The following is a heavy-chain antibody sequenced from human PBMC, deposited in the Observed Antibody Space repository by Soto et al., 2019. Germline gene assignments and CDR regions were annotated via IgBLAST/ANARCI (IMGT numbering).Heavy chain of an antibody. Sequence: QVQLVQSGAEVKKPGSSVKFSCKASGGTFSSYAISWVLQAPGQGLEWMGGIIPIFGTANYAQKFQGRVTITADESTSTAYMELSSLRSEDTAVYYSARDGGTIFGVVTLNWFDPWGQGTLVTVSS. CDR2: IIPIFGTA. CDR1: GGTFSSYA. J-gene: IGHJ5*02. V-gene: IGHV1-69*12. D-gene: IGHD3-3*01. CDR3: ARDGGTIFGVVTLNWFDP.